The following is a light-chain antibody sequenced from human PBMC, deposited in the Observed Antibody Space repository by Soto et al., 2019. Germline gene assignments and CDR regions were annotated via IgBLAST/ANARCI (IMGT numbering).Light chain of an antibody. CDR2: EVS. CDR3: GSYTGSIYV. V-gene: IGLV2-14*01. Sequence: QSALTQPASVSGSPGQSIPISCTGTSSDVGGYKFVSWYQQHPGKAPKLMIYEVSNRPSGVSSRFSGSKSGNTASLTISGLQAEDEADYYCGSYTGSIYVFGPGTKVTVL. CDR1: SSDVGGYKF. J-gene: IGLJ1*01.